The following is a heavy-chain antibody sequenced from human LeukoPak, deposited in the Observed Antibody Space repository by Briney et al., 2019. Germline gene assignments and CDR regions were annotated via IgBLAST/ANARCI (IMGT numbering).Heavy chain of an antibody. Sequence: SETLSLTCTVSGGYVSSGNYYWSWIRQPPGEGLEWIAYARDGGTTNHNPSLKSRVTISVGTSKNQFSLKLTTVTAADTAVYYCARDNNGSLDYWGQGTLVTVSS. CDR1: GGYVSSGNYY. CDR3: ARDNNGSLDY. D-gene: IGHD1/OR15-1a*01. CDR2: ARDGGTT. V-gene: IGHV4-61*01. J-gene: IGHJ4*02.